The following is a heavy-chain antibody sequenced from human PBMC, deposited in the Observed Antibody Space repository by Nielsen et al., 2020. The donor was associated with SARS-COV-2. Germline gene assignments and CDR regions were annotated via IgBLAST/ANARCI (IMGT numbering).Heavy chain of an antibody. Sequence: GGSLRLSCAASGFTFSSYGMHWVRQAPGKGLEWVAVIWYDGSNKYYADSVKGRFTISRDNSKNTLYLQMNSLRAEDTAVYYCARHGGALLTGALDYWGQGTLVTVSS. D-gene: IGHD1-26*01. V-gene: IGHV3-33*01. J-gene: IGHJ4*02. CDR1: GFTFSSYG. CDR2: IWYDGSNK. CDR3: ARHGGALLTGALDY.